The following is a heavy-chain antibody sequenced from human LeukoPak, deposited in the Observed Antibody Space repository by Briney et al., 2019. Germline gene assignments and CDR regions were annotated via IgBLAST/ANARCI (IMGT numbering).Heavy chain of an antibody. CDR3: ASAGIAVAGGFDP. CDR2: SYYSGST. CDR1: GGSISSYY. Sequence: SETLSLTCTVSGGSISSYYWSWLRQPPGKGLEWIGYSYYSGSTNYNPPRKSRVTISVDTSKNQFALKLSSVTAADTAVYYCASAGIAVAGGFDPWGQGTLVSVSS. V-gene: IGHV4-59*08. D-gene: IGHD6-19*01. J-gene: IGHJ5*02.